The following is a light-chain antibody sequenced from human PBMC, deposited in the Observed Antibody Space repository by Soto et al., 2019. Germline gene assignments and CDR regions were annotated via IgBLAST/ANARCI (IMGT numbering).Light chain of an antibody. V-gene: IGLV2-14*01. CDR1: SSDVGGYNY. Sequence: QSALTQPASVSGSPGQSIPISCTGTSSDVGGYNYVSWYRQHPGKAPKLMIYEVSNRPSGVSNRFSGSKSGNTASLTISGLQAEDEADYYCSSYTTSSTVLFGGGTKLTVL. CDR3: SSYTTSSTVL. CDR2: EVS. J-gene: IGLJ2*01.